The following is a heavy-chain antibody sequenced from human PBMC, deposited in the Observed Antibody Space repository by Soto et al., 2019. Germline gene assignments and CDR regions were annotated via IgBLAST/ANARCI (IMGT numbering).Heavy chain of an antibody. CDR3: ATAGIWGTYRYLVDF. CDR1: GFSFSNAW. V-gene: IGHV3-15*07. D-gene: IGHD3-16*02. CDR2: IKSKADAGTP. Sequence: GSLRLSCVASGFSFSNAWMIWVRQAPGKGLEWVGRIKSKADAGTPDYAAPVKGRFMISRDDSKNTLYLQMNSLKTEDTAVYHCATAGIWGTYRYLVDFWGQGTLVTVSS. J-gene: IGHJ4*02.